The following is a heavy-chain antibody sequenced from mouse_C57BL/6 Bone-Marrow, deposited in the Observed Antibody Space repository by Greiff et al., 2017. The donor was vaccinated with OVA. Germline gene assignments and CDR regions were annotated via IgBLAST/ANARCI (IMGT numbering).Heavy chain of an antibody. CDR3: ALLWFSFDY. J-gene: IGHJ2*01. V-gene: IGHV5-4*01. CDR1: GFTFSSYA. Sequence: EVHLVESGGGLVKPGGSLKLSCAASGFTFSSYAMSWVRQTPEKRLEWVATISDGGSYTYYPDNVKGRFTISRDNAKNNLYLQMSHLKSEDTAMYYCALLWFSFDYWGQGTTLTVSS. CDR2: ISDGGSYT. D-gene: IGHD2-2*01.